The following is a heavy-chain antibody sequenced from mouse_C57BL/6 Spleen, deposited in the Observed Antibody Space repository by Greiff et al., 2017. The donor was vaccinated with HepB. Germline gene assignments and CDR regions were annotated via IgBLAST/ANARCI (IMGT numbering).Heavy chain of an antibody. V-gene: IGHV1-76*01. CDR1: GYTFTDYY. CDR2: IYPGSGNT. CDR3: ARERLRRAMDY. D-gene: IGHD2-4*01. Sequence: QVQLQQSGAELVRPGASVKLSCKASGYTFTDYYINWVKQRPGQGLEWIARIYPGSGNTYYNEKFKGKATLTAEKSSSTAYMQLSSLTSEDSAVYFCARERLRRAMDYWGQGTSVTVSS. J-gene: IGHJ4*01.